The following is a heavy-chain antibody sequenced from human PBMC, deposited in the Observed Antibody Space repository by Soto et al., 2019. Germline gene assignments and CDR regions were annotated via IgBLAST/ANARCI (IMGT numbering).Heavy chain of an antibody. J-gene: IGHJ4*02. CDR1: GFTFSAYA. D-gene: IGHD1-1*01. V-gene: IGHV3-23*01. CDR2: VTGSGDDT. Sequence: EVQLLESGGALVQPGGSLRLSCVVSGFTFSAYAMSWVRQAPGKGLEWVSAVTGSGDDTYHADSVKGRFTISRDNSRDTLYFQMNSLRAEVTAIYYCVKGSTTSRPYYFDYWGQGTLVTVSS. CDR3: VKGSTTSRPYYFDY.